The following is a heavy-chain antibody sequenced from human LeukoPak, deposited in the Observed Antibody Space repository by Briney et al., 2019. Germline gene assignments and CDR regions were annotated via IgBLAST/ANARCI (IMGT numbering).Heavy chain of an antibody. D-gene: IGHD2-2*01. Sequence: GGSLRLSCAASGFTFSTYWVHWVRQAPGKGLVWVSRINTDGSTTTYADSVKGRFTISRDNAKNTLYLQMNSLRAEDTAVYYCAREKKSSTSMDYWGQGTLVTVST. V-gene: IGHV3-74*01. CDR1: GFTFSTYW. CDR2: INTDGSTT. CDR3: AREKKSSTSMDY. J-gene: IGHJ4*02.